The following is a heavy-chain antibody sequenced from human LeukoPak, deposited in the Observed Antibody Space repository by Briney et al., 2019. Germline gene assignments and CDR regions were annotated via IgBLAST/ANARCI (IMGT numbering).Heavy chain of an antibody. J-gene: IGHJ4*02. Sequence: GRSLRLSCAASGFTFDDYAMSWVRQAPGKGLEWVSAISGSGGSTYYADSVKGRFTISRDNSKNTLYLQMNSLRAEDTAVYYCAKYSYPLDTPFDYWGQGTLVTVSS. D-gene: IGHD5-18*01. CDR1: GFTFDDYA. V-gene: IGHV3-23*01. CDR2: ISGSGGST. CDR3: AKYSYPLDTPFDY.